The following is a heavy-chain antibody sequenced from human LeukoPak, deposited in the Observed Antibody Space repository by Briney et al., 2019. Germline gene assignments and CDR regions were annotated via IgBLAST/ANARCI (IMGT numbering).Heavy chain of an antibody. J-gene: IGHJ2*01. Sequence: PGGSLRLSCPASGFTFSSYSMNWVRQAPGKGLEWVSSISSSSSYIYYADSVKGRFTISRDNAKNSLYLQMNSLRAEDTAVYYCARDLRTSSWYSEAAGIPRSRNSWRGWYFDLWGRGTLVTVSS. CDR1: GFTFSSYS. V-gene: IGHV3-21*01. CDR2: ISSSSSYI. CDR3: ARDLRTSSWYSEAAGIPRSRNSWRGWYFDL. D-gene: IGHD6-13*01.